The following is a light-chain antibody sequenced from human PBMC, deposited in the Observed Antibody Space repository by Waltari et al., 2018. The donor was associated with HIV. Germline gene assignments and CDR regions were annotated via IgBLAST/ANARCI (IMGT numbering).Light chain of an antibody. CDR3: QNYNSAPLT. J-gene: IGKJ1*01. CDR2: KAS. V-gene: IGKV1-27*01. CDR1: QGISMY. Sequence: DIQMTQSPSSLSASVGDRVTITCRASQGISMYLAWYQQKPGKVPKLSIYKASTLHPGVPSRFSGSGSGTDFTLTISSLQPEDVSTYYCQNYNSAPLTFGPGTKVEIK.